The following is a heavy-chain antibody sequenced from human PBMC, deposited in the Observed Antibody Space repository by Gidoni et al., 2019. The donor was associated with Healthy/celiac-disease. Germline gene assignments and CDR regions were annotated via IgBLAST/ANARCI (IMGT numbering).Heavy chain of an antibody. Sequence: QLQLQESGPGLVKPSETLSLTCTVSGGPISSSSYYWGWNRQPPGKGLEWIGSIYYSGSTYYNPSLKSRVTISVDTFKNQFSLKLSSVTAADTAVYYCAAHYDLWSGPYDYWGQGTLVTVSS. CDR2: IYYSGST. V-gene: IGHV4-39*01. CDR3: AAHYDLWSGPYDY. J-gene: IGHJ4*02. CDR1: GGPISSSSYY. D-gene: IGHD3-3*01.